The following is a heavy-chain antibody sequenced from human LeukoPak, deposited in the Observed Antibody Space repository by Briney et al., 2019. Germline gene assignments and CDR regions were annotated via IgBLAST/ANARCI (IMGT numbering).Heavy chain of an antibody. Sequence: GSLRLSCAASGFTFSSYALHWVRQAPGKGLEWVAFIAHDGSDTYYADSAKGRFTISRDSSKNTLYLQMNSLRVEDTAVYYCARNRFLDYCGQGTLVTVSS. CDR2: IAHDGSDT. D-gene: IGHD2-21*01. CDR3: ARNRFLDY. J-gene: IGHJ4*02. CDR1: GFTFSSYA. V-gene: IGHV3-30*04.